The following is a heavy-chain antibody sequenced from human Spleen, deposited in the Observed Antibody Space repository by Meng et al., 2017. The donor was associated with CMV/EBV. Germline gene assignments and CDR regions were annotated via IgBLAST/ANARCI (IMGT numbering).Heavy chain of an antibody. CDR2: IIPMFRTA. J-gene: IGHJ5*02. Sequence: SYGMTWVREAPGQGVEWRGGIIPMFRTAKPAKKFQGRVTITTDESTSTAYMELGSLGSEDTYVCHCTRARLIVVPAAIWYTWFDPWGQGTLVTVSS. V-gene: IGHV1-69*05. CDR1: SYG. CDR3: TRARLIVVPAAIWYTWFDP. D-gene: IGHD2-2*02.